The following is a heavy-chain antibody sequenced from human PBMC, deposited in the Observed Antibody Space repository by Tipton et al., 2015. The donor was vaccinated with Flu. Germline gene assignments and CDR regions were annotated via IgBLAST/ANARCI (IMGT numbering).Heavy chain of an antibody. CDR1: GGSFSGYY. V-gene: IGHV4-34*01. Sequence: TLSLTCAVYGGSFSGYYWSWIRQPPGKGLGWIGEINHSGSTNYNPSLKSRVTISVDTSKNQFSLKLSSVTAADTAVYYCARGVEVVTASTGFDPWGQGTLVTVSS. J-gene: IGHJ5*02. CDR2: INHSGST. CDR3: ARGVEVVTASTGFDP. D-gene: IGHD2-21*02.